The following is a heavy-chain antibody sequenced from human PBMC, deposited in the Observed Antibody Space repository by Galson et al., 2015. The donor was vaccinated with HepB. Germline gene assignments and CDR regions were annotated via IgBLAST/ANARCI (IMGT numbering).Heavy chain of an antibody. CDR2: FDPEDGET. CDR1: GYTLTELS. Sequence: SVKVSCKVSGYTLTELSMHWVRQAPGKGLEWMGGFDPEDGETIYAQKFQGRVTMTRDTSTSTVYMELSSLRSEDTAVYYCARDWWGVGATGWYFDLWGRGTLVTVSS. V-gene: IGHV1-24*01. D-gene: IGHD1-26*01. J-gene: IGHJ2*01. CDR3: ARDWWGVGATGWYFDL.